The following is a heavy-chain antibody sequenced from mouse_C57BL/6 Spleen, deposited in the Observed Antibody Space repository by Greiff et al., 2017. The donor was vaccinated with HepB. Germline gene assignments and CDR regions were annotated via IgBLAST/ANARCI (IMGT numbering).Heavy chain of an antibody. D-gene: IGHD2-3*01. CDR1: GYTFTDYY. Sequence: EVQLQQSGPVLVKPGASVKMSCKASGYTFTDYYMNWVKQSHGKSLEWIGVINPYNGGTSYNQKFKGKATLTVDKSSSTAYMELNSLTSEDSAVYYCASENRDGYYRYFDVWGTGTTVTVSS. CDR2: INPYNGGT. J-gene: IGHJ1*03. CDR3: ASENRDGYYRYFDV. V-gene: IGHV1-19*01.